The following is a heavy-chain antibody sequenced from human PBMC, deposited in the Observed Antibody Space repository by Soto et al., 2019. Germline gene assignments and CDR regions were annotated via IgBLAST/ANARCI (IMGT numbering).Heavy chain of an antibody. CDR2: ISSSSSYT. CDR3: AREKADYGDYVWRNYYYYYGMDV. J-gene: IGHJ6*02. D-gene: IGHD4-17*01. Sequence: PGGSLRLSCAASGFTFSDYYMSWIRQAPGKGLERVSYISSSSSYTNYADSVKGRFTISRDNAKNSLYLQMNSLRAEDTAVYYCAREKADYGDYVWRNYYYYYGMDVWGQGTTVTVSS. V-gene: IGHV3-11*05. CDR1: GFTFSDYY.